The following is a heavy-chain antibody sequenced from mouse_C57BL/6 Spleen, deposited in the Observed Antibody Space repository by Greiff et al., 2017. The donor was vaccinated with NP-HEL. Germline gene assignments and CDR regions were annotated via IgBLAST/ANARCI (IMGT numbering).Heavy chain of an antibody. CDR1: GYTFTSYG. CDR3: ASPTVVAEGYWYFDV. D-gene: IGHD1-1*01. CDR2: IYPRSGNT. J-gene: IGHJ1*03. V-gene: IGHV1-81*01. Sequence: QVQLQQSGAELARPGASVKLSCKASGYTFTSYGISWVKQRTGQGLEWIGEIYPRSGNTYYNEKFKGKATLTADKSSSTAYMELRSLTSEDSAVYFCASPTVVAEGYWYFDVWGTGTTVTVSS.